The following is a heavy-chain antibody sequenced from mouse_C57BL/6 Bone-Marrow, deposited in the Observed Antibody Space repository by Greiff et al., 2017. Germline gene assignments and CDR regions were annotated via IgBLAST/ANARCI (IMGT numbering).Heavy chain of an antibody. V-gene: IGHV1-50*01. Sequence: QSCKASGYTFTSFWLQWVTQRPGQGLEWIGEIDPSESYTNYNQKFKGKATFTVDTSSSTAYMQRSSLTSEDSAGYYCARAYYDYDEYWYFDVWGTGTTVTVSS. D-gene: IGHD2-4*01. CDR3: ARAYYDYDEYWYFDV. J-gene: IGHJ1*03. CDR1: GYTFTSFW. CDR2: IDPSESYT.